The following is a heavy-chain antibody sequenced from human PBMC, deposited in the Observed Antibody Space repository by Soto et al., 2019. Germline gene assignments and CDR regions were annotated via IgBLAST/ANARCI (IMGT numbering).Heavy chain of an antibody. Sequence: QVQLVQSGAEVKKPGSSVKVSCKASGGTFSSYAITWVRQAPGQGLEWMGGIIPIFGTAKHAQKFQGRVTITADESTSTAYMELSSLRSEDTAWYYCARDRGPSSGYYPYWFDPWGQGTLVTVSS. D-gene: IGHD3-22*01. CDR3: ARDRGPSSGYYPYWFDP. J-gene: IGHJ5*02. CDR2: IIPIFGTA. V-gene: IGHV1-69*12. CDR1: GGTFSSYA.